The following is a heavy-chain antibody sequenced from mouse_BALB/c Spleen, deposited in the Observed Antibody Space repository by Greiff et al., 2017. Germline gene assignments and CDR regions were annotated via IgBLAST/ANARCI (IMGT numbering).Heavy chain of an antibody. Sequence: QVQLQQSGPGLVAPSQSLSITCTVSGFSLTSYGVHWVRQPPGKGLEWLGVIWAGGSTNYNSALMSRLSISKDNSKSQVFLKMNSLQTDDTAMYYCARDYYGYLYAMDYWGQGTSVTVSS. D-gene: IGHD1-2*01. J-gene: IGHJ4*01. CDR3: ARDYYGYLYAMDY. V-gene: IGHV2-9*02. CDR1: GFSLTSYG. CDR2: IWAGGST.